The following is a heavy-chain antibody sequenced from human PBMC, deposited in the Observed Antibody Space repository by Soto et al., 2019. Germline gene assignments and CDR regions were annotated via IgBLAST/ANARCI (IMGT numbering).Heavy chain of an antibody. Sequence: GGSLRLSCAASGFTFSSYGMHWVRQAPGKGLEWVAVIWYDGSNKYYADSVKGRFTISRDNSKNTLYLQMDSLRAEDTAVYYCASGGADYYDSSGSNDYWGQGTLVTVSS. J-gene: IGHJ4*02. CDR3: ASGGADYYDSSGSNDY. CDR2: IWYDGSNK. CDR1: GFTFSSYG. D-gene: IGHD3-22*01. V-gene: IGHV3-33*01.